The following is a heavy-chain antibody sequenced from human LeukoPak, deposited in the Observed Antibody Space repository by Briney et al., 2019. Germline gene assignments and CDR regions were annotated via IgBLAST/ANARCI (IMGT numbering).Heavy chain of an antibody. CDR1: GYTFTNYA. V-gene: IGHV1-18*01. CDR2: ISTYNGNT. Sequence: ASVKVSCKTCGYTFTNYAISWVRQAPGQGLEGRGWISTYNGNTNCAQKLQGRVTVPTDTSTSTAYMELRSLRSDDTAAYYCARSGHRRYYYSSGPEYWGQGTLVTVSS. D-gene: IGHD3-10*01. J-gene: IGHJ4*02. CDR3: ARSGHRRYYYSSGPEY.